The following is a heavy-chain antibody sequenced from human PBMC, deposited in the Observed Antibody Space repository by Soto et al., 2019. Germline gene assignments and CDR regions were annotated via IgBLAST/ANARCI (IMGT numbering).Heavy chain of an antibody. D-gene: IGHD2-2*01. CDR3: ARADQITSTGIDY. CDR2: IYYSGST. CDR1: GGSISSGDYY. J-gene: IGHJ4*02. V-gene: IGHV4-30-4*01. Sequence: SETLSLTCTVSGGSISSGDYYWSWIRQPPGKGLEWIGYIYYSGSTYYNPSLKSRVTISVDTSKNQFSLKLSSVTAADTAVYYCARADQITSTGIDYWGQGTLVIVSS.